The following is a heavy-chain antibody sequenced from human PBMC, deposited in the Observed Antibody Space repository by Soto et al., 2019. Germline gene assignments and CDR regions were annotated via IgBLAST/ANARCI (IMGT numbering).Heavy chain of an antibody. CDR2: MNPNSGNT. D-gene: IGHD6-19*01. CDR3: ASVYSSGWYHYYGMDV. V-gene: IGHV1-8*01. Sequence: QVQLVQSGAEVKKPGASVKVSCKASGYTFTSYDINWVRQATGQGLEWMGWMNPNSGNTGYAQKFQGRVTMTRNTSISTAYMELSSLRSEDTAVYYCASVYSSGWYHYYGMDVWGQGTTVTVSS. J-gene: IGHJ6*02. CDR1: GYTFTSYD.